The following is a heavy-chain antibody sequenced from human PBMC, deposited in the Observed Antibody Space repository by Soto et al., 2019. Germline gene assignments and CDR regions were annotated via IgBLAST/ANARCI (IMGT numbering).Heavy chain of an antibody. Sequence: SVKVSCKASGFTFTSSGMQWVRQARGQRLEWIGWIVVGSGNTNYAQKFQERVTITRDMSTSTAYMELSSLRSEDTAVYYCAATGDDYYYYYGMDVWGQGTTVTVSS. CDR2: IVVGSGNT. CDR1: GFTFTSSG. D-gene: IGHD2-21*01. V-gene: IGHV1-58*02. CDR3: AATGDDYYYYYGMDV. J-gene: IGHJ6*02.